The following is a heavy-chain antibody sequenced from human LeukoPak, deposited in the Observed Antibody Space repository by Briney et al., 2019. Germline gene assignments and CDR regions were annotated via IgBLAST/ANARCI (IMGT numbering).Heavy chain of an antibody. CDR3: AREGVTIFGVDPPDY. V-gene: IGHV3-23*01. Sequence: GGSLRLSCAASGFTFNNYAMSWVRQAPGKGLEWVSTISGNTFYTYYADSVKGRFIISRDNSKNTLYLQMNSLRAEDTAVYYCAREGVTIFGVDPPDYWGQGTLVTVSS. CDR2: ISGNTFYT. CDR1: GFTFNNYA. D-gene: IGHD3-3*01. J-gene: IGHJ4*02.